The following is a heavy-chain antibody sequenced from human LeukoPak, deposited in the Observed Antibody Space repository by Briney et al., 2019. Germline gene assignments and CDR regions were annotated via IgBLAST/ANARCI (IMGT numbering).Heavy chain of an antibody. CDR2: ISSSGSST. CDR1: GFTFSNHA. CDR3: ARRSPGTSSLFYYYMDV. J-gene: IGHJ6*03. D-gene: IGHD1-26*01. Sequence: GGSLRLSCAASGFTFSNHAMSWVRQAPGKGLEWVSAISSSGSSTFFADPVKGRFTISRDNAKNSLYLQMNTLQAEDTAVYYCARRSPGTSSLFYYYMDVWGKGTTVTVSS. V-gene: IGHV3-23*01.